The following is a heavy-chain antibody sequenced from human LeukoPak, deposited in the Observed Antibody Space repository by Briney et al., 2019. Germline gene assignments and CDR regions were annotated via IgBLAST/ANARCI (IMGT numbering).Heavy chain of an antibody. CDR1: GFTFSSYE. Sequence: GGSLRLSCAASGFTFSSYEMNWVRQAPGKGLEWVSSISSSSHYIYYADSVKGRFTISRDNARNSLCLQMHSLRAEDTAVYYCARLMTGPYFFDYWGQGTLVTVSS. CDR3: ARLMTGPYFFDY. V-gene: IGHV3-21*01. D-gene: IGHD3-9*01. CDR2: ISSSSHYI. J-gene: IGHJ4*02.